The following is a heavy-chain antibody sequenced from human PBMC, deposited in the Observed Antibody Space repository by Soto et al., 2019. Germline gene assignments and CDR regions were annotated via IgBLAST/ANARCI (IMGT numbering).Heavy chain of an antibody. J-gene: IGHJ4*02. V-gene: IGHV3-23*01. CDR3: AKDDFTDRGEDYFDR. Sequence: DVQLLESGGGLVQPGESLRLSCAASGFSFSNFAMSWVRQAPGKGLEWVSGIGAGGDITFYADSVKGRFGISRDNSKNTVYLQVNSLRAEDTAVYFCAKDDFTDRGEDYFDRWGPGTLVTVSS. CDR1: GFSFSNFA. CDR2: IGAGGDIT. D-gene: IGHD2-21*01.